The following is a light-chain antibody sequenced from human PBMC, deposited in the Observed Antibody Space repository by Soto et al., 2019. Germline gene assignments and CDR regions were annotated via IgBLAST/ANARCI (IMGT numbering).Light chain of an antibody. V-gene: IGKV3-11*01. CDR1: QTVSRY. J-gene: IGKJ4*01. CDR3: QQRSTWPLFT. Sequence: VLTQSPATLSLSPGERATLSCRASQTVSRYLAWYQQKPGQAPRLLIYYASNRATGIPARFSGSGSGTEYTLTISSLESEDFAVYYCQQRSTWPLFTFGGGTKVEI. CDR2: YAS.